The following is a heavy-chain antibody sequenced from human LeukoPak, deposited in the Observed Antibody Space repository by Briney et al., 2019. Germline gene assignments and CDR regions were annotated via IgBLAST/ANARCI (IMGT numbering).Heavy chain of an antibody. V-gene: IGHV3-74*01. CDR2: IRSDGSST. J-gene: IGHJ4*02. D-gene: IGHD3-22*01. CDR1: GFTFSRDW. Sequence: GGSLRLSCAASGFTFSRDWMHWVRRAPGKGPVWGSRIRSDGSSTDYAASVKGRFNISRENAKNTLYLKMNSLRAEDTAVYYCAREQGYYSVPGYWGQGTQVTVSS. CDR3: AREQGYYSVPGY.